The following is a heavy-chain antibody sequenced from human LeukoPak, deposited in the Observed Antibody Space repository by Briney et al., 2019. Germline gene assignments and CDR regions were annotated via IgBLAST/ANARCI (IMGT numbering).Heavy chain of an antibody. Sequence: PGGYLRLSCTASGFTFGDYAMSWVRQAPGKGLEWVGFIRSKAYGGTTEYAASVKGRFSISRDDSKSIAYLQMNSLKTEATAVYYCTRLYYDSSGYPLDYWGQGTLVTVSS. J-gene: IGHJ4*02. V-gene: IGHV3-49*04. CDR2: IRSKAYGGTT. D-gene: IGHD3-22*01. CDR3: TRLYYDSSGYPLDY. CDR1: GFTFGDYA.